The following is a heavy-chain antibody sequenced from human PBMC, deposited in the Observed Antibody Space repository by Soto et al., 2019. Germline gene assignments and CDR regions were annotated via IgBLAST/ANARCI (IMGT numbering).Heavy chain of an antibody. CDR2: IWYDGSDK. D-gene: IGHD6-13*01. V-gene: IGHV3-33*06. J-gene: IGHJ3*02. Sequence: QIGGSLRLSCAASGFTVSRFGMHWVRQAPGKGLEWVAGIWYDGSDKFYADSVNGRFTISRDSAKNTLYLQMNSLRAEDTAMYYCAKELSSSFDGFDIWGQGTMVTVSS. CDR1: GFTVSRFG. CDR3: AKELSSSFDGFDI.